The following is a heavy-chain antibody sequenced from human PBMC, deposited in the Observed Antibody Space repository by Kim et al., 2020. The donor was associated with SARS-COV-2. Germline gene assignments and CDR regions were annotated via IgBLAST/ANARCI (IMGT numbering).Heavy chain of an antibody. V-gene: IGHV7-4-1*02. CDR3: ARDGSRSSEDY. D-gene: IGHD6-6*01. CDR2: P. Sequence: PTYAQGFTGRFVFSLDTSVSTAYLQISSLKAEDTAVYYCARDGSRSSEDYWGRGTLVTVSS. J-gene: IGHJ4*02.